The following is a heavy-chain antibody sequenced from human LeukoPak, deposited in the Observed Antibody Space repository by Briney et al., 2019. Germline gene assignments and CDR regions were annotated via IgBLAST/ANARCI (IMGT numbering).Heavy chain of an antibody. CDR1: GDSISSGSYY. CDR2: IYISGST. Sequence: PSETLSLTCTVSGDSISSGSYYWSWIRQPAGEGLEWIGRIYISGSTNYNPSLKSRVTISVDTSKNQFSLNLTSVTAADTAVYYCAKEAKYYDILIGYYRSFYYFDYWGQGTLVTVSS. D-gene: IGHD3-9*01. J-gene: IGHJ4*02. V-gene: IGHV4-61*02. CDR3: AKEAKYYDILIGYYRSFYYFDY.